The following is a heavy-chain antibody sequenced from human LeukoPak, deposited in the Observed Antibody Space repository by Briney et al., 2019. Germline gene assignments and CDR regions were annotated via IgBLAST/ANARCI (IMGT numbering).Heavy chain of an antibody. D-gene: IGHD1-26*01. Sequence: PSETLSLTCTVSGGSISSYYWSWIQQPPGKGLEWIGYIYYSGSTNCNPSLKSRVTISVDTSKNQFSLKLSSVTAADTAVYYCAAGATHDYFDYWGQGTLVTVSS. CDR1: GGSISSYY. CDR2: IYYSGST. J-gene: IGHJ4*02. V-gene: IGHV4-59*08. CDR3: AAGATHDYFDY.